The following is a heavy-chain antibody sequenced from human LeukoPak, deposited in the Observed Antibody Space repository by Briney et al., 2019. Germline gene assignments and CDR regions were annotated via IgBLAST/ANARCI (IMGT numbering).Heavy chain of an antibody. CDR3: AKLAGAYSYGAHFDY. J-gene: IGHJ4*02. V-gene: IGHV3-23*01. Sequence: PGGSLRLSCAASGFTFSSYAMSWVRRAPGKGLEWVSAISGSGGSTYYADSVKGRFTISRDNSKNTLYLQMNSLRAEDTAVYYCAKLAGAYSYGAHFDYWGQGTLVTVSS. CDR1: GFTFSSYA. D-gene: IGHD5-18*01. CDR2: ISGSGGST.